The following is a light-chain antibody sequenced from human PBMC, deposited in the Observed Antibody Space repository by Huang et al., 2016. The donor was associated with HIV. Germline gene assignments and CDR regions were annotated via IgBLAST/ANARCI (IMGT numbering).Light chain of an antibody. CDR2: DVS. V-gene: IGKV3D-15*03. J-gene: IGKJ2*01. Sequence: EILMTQSPATLSVSPGETAALSCRASQSIGSDLAWYQHKPGQTPRLLMYDVSIRASGVPARFVGSGSGTEFTLTISKLQPDDFAFYYCQQYDDWPPYTFGQGTRLEI. CDR1: QSIGSD. CDR3: QQYDDWPPYT.